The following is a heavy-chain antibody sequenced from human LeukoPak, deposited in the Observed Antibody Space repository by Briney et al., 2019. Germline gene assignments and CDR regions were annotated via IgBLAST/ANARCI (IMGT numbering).Heavy chain of an antibody. D-gene: IGHD6-6*01. CDR3: AREMYSSYKRTHGTQNY. V-gene: IGHV1-2*02. CDR2: INPNSGGT. J-gene: IGHJ4*02. Sequence: ASVKVSCKASGYTFTGYYMHWVRQAPGQGLEWMGWINPNSGGTNYAQKFQGRVTMTRDTSISTAYMELSRLRSDDTAVYYCAREMYSSYKRTHGTQNYWGQGTLVTVSS. CDR1: GYTFTGYY.